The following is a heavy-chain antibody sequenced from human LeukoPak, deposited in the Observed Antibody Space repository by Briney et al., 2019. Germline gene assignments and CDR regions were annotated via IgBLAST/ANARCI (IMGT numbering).Heavy chain of an antibody. CDR3: AAGITGTTAYYGMDV. Sequence: SVKVSCKASGFTFTSSAMQWVRQARGQRLEWIGWIVVGSGNTNYAQKFQERVTITRDMSTSTAYMELSSLRSEDTAVYYCAAGITGTTAYYGMDVWGRGTTVTVSS. CDR2: IVVGSGNT. D-gene: IGHD1-7*01. V-gene: IGHV1-58*02. J-gene: IGHJ6*02. CDR1: GFTFTSSA.